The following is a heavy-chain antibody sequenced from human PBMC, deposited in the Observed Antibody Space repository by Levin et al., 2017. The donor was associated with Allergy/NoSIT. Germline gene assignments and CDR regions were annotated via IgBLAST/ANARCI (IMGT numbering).Heavy chain of an antibody. CDR1: GGSISGGGYH. D-gene: IGHD2-2*03. V-gene: IGHV4-31*03. CDR3: AREDGSTFDF. CDR2: IYYSGST. J-gene: IGHJ4*02. Sequence: SCTVSGGSISGGGYHWTWIRQHPEKGLEWIGYIYYSGSTIYNPSLKSRLMISVDTSKNQFSLNVSSVTAADTAVYYCAREDGSTFDFWGQGALVTVAS.